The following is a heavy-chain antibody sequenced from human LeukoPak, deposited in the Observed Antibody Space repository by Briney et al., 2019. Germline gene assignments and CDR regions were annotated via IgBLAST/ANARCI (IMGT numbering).Heavy chain of an antibody. CDR1: GGSISSYY. D-gene: IGHD6-13*01. CDR2: IYTSGST. CDR3: ARVRRSSSWYRGNNWFDP. Sequence: PSETLSLTCTVSGGSISSYYWSWIRQPAGKGLEWIGRIYTSGSTNYNPSLKSRVTMSVDTSKNQFSLKLSSVTAADTAVYYCARVRRSSSWYRGNNWFDPWGLGTLVTVSS. V-gene: IGHV4-4*07. J-gene: IGHJ5*02.